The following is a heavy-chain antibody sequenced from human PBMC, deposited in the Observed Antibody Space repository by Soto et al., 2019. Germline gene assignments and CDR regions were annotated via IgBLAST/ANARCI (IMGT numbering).Heavy chain of an antibody. CDR2: IKSKTDGGTT. Sequence: GGSLRLSGAASGFTFSNAWISWVRQAPGKGLEWVGRIKSKTDGGTTDYAAPVKGRFTISRDDSKNTLYLQMKSLKTEDTAVYYFATHSTRPITIFGVVHISMDVWGEVTTVPFCS. D-gene: IGHD3-3*01. CDR1: GFTFSNAW. CDR3: ATHSTRPITIFGVVHISMDV. J-gene: IGHJ6*04. V-gene: IGHV3-15*01.